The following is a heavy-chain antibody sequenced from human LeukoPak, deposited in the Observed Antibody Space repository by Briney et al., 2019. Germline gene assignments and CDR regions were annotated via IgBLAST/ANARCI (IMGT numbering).Heavy chain of an antibody. CDR1: GYTFTSYH. CDR2: INPSSGST. D-gene: IGHD2-15*01. J-gene: IGHJ4*02. CDR3: ARDSRAADY. V-gene: IGHV1-46*01. Sequence: GASVKVSCKASGYTFTSYHMHWVRQAPGRGLEWMGIINPSSGSTSYAQKFQGRVTMTRDTSTSTAYMELSSLRSEDTAVYYCARDSRAADYWGQGTLVTVSS.